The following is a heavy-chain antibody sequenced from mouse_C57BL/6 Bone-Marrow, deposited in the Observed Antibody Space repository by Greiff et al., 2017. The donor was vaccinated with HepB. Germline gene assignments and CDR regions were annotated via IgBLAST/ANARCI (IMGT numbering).Heavy chain of an antibody. D-gene: IGHD2-10*02. Sequence: VQLQQPGAELVRPGSSVKLSCKASGYTFTSYWMHWVMQRPIQGLEWIGNIEPSDSETHYNQKFKDKATLTVDQSSSTTYMQLISLTSEDSAVYYCAKTTGVSPYAMDDWGQGTSVTVSS. J-gene: IGHJ4*01. CDR1: GYTFTSYW. CDR2: IEPSDSET. CDR3: AKTTGVSPYAMDD. V-gene: IGHV1-52*01.